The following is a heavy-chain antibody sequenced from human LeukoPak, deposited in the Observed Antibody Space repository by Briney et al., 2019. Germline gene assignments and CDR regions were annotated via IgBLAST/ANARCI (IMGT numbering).Heavy chain of an antibody. V-gene: IGHV4-59*08. Sequence: SETLSLTCTVSGDSISSYYWSWIRQPPGKGLEWIGYIYYSGSTNYNPSLKSRAIISLDTSKNQFSLKLSSVTAADTAVYYCARHYGPWGQGTLVTVSS. CDR1: GDSISSYY. CDR3: ARHYGP. D-gene: IGHD3-10*01. CDR2: IYYSGST. J-gene: IGHJ5*02.